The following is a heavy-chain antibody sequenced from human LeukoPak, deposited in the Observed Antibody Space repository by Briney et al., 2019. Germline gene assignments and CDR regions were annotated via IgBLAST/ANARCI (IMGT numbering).Heavy chain of an antibody. CDR3: ARGPLNFDY. J-gene: IGHJ4*02. CDR1: GGSFSGYY. CDR2: INHRGST. Sequence: PSETLSLTCDVYGGSFSGYYLSWIRQPPGKGLEWIGEINHRGSTNYNPSLKSRVTMSVDTSKNQFSLKLSSVTAAGTAVYYCARGPLNFDYWGQGTLLSVSS. V-gene: IGHV4-34*01.